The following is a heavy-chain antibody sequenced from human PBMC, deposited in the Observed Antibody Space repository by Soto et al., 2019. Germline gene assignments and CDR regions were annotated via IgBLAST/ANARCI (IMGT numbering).Heavy chain of an antibody. D-gene: IGHD5-12*01. CDR2: INAGNGNT. CDR1: RYTYTCYA. J-gene: IGHJ4*02. Sequence: ASVKVSCKDSRYTYTCYALHLVRQAPGQRLEWMGWINAGNGNTKYSQKFQGRVTITRDTSASTAYMELSSLRSADTAVYYCARGWLHIDYWGQGTLVTVS. V-gene: IGHV1-3*01. CDR3: ARGWLHIDY.